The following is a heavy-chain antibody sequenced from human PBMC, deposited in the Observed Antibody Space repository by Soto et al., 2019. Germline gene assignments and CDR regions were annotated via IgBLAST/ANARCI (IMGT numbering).Heavy chain of an antibody. CDR1: GYTFTSYA. V-gene: IGHV1-3*01. CDR2: INAGNGNT. CDR3: ARDVTGTTLRFDP. Sequence: ASVKISCKASGYTFTSYAMHWVRQAPGQRLEWMGWINAGNGNTKYSQKFQGRVTITRDTSASTAYMELSSLRSEDTAVYYCARDVTGTTLRFDPWGQGTLVTVSS. J-gene: IGHJ5*02. D-gene: IGHD1-7*01.